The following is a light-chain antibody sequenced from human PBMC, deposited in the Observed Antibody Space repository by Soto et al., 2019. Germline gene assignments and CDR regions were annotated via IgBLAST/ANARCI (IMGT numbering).Light chain of an antibody. CDR2: GAS. J-gene: IGKJ1*01. CDR3: QQYNNRRT. CDR1: QSVSSN. Sequence: EIVMTQSPATLSVSPGERATLSCRASQSVSSNLAWYQQKPGQAPRLLIYGASTRATGIPARFSGSGSGTELTLTISSLQSEDFAVYYCQQYNNRRTAGQGTKV. V-gene: IGKV3-15*01.